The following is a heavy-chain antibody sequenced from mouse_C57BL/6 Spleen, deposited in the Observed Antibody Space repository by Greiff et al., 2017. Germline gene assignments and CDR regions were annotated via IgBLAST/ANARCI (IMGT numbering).Heavy chain of an antibody. D-gene: IGHD2-1*01. CDR2: ISYDGSN. J-gene: IGHJ2*01. Sequence: EVQLQESGPGLVKPSQSLSLTCSVTGYSITSGYYWNWIRQFPGNKLEWMGYISYDGSNNYNPSLKNRISITRDTSKNQFFLKLNSVTTEDTATYYCAREGYYGNYGGYWGQGTTLTVSS. CDR1: GYSITSGYY. CDR3: AREGYYGNYGGY. V-gene: IGHV3-6*01.